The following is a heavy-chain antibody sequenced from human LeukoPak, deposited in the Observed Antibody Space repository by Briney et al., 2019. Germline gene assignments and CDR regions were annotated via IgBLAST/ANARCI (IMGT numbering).Heavy chain of an antibody. Sequence: GGSLRLSCAASGFTFSSYSMNWVRQAPGKGLEWVSSISSSSSYIYYAASVKGRFTISRDNAKNSLYLQMNSLRAEDTAVYYCARVMLGWSGYSDYYGMDVWGQGTTVTVSS. CDR2: ISSSSSYI. D-gene: IGHD3-3*01. V-gene: IGHV3-21*01. CDR3: ARVMLGWSGYSDYYGMDV. CDR1: GFTFSSYS. J-gene: IGHJ6*02.